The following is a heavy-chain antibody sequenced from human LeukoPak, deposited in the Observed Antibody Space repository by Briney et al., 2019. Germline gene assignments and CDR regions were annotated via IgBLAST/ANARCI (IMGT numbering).Heavy chain of an antibody. CDR1: GFTFRTYS. CDR3: AREPRESCAAFDI. J-gene: IGHJ3*02. V-gene: IGHV3-48*02. Sequence: TGGSLRLSCAASGFTFRTYSMNWVRQAPGKGLEWVSYISSSSSSIFYTDSVKGRFTISRDNAKNSLYLQMNSLRDEDTAVYYCAREPRESCAAFDIWGQGTMVTVSS. CDR2: ISSSSSSI.